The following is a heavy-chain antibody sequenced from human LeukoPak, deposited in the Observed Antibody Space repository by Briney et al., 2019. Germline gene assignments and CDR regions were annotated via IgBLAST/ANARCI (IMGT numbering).Heavy chain of an antibody. CDR1: GFTFSSYE. Sequence: GGSLRISCTASGFTFSSYEMNWVRQAPGKGLEWVSYIRSDGSTIFYADSVKGRFTISRDNAKNTLYLQMNSLRAEDTAVYYCARGVAPRGYWGQGTLVTVSS. J-gene: IGHJ4*02. D-gene: IGHD2-15*01. CDR3: ARGVAPRGY. CDR2: IRSDGSTI. V-gene: IGHV3-48*03.